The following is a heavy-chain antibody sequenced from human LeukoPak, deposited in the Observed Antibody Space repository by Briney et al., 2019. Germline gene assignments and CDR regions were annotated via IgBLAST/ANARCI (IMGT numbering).Heavy chain of an antibody. Sequence: RASVKVSCKASGYIFSNYDINWVRQAPGHGLEWMGWMNPNSGRRVYAQKFQGRVTMTRNSSINTAYMELTSLRSDDRAVYYCARGLRSDYWGQGTLVTVSS. CDR1: GYIFSNYD. D-gene: IGHD3-16*02. CDR2: MNPNSGRR. CDR3: ARGLRSDY. V-gene: IGHV1-8*01. J-gene: IGHJ4*02.